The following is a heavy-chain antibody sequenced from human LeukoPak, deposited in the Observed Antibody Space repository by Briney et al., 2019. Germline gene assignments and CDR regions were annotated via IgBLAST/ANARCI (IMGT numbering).Heavy chain of an antibody. Sequence: PGGSLRLSCAASGFTFSSYSMNWVRQAPGKGLEWVSSISSSSSYIYYADSVKGRFTISRDNAKNSLYLQMNSLRAEDTAVYYCARDSPSGSDIFDIWGQGTMVTVSS. V-gene: IGHV3-21*01. CDR3: ARDSPSGSDIFDI. CDR2: ISSSSSYI. J-gene: IGHJ3*02. D-gene: IGHD2-15*01. CDR1: GFTFSSYS.